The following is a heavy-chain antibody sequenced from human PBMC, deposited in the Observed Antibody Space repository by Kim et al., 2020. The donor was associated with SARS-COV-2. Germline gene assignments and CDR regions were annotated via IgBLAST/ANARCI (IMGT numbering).Heavy chain of an antibody. J-gene: IGHJ4*02. V-gene: IGHV1-24*01. CDR2: IVPEDGET. Sequence: ASVKVSCKVSGYTLTKLSMHWVRQAPGKGLEWMGGIVPEDGETIYAQKFQGRVTMTEDTSTDTAYMDLSSLRSEDTAVYYCATLDSSVYYKEYYLDYWGQGTLVTVSS. CDR1: GYTLTKLS. CDR3: ATLDSSVYYKEYYLDY. D-gene: IGHD3-22*01.